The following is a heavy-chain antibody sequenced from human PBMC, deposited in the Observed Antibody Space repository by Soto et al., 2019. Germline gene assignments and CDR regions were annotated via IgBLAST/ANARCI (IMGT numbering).Heavy chain of an antibody. CDR2: VSGSGDRT. CDR1: GFTFSNYA. Sequence: EVQLLESGGGLVQPGGSLRLSCAASGFTFSNYALTWVRQAPGRGLEWVSEVSGSGDRTYYADSVKGRFTISRDNSKNSMYLQKNSLRAEETGVYYWAKGWLSGCFGGYDSWGQGTLVIVSS. CDR3: AKGWLSGCFGGYDS. D-gene: IGHD3-16*01. J-gene: IGHJ4*02. V-gene: IGHV3-23*01.